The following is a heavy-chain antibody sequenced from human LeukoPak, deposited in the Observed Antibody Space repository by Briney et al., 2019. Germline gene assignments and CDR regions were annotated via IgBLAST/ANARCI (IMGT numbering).Heavy chain of an antibody. D-gene: IGHD5-18*01. CDR1: GYTLTDYY. V-gene: IGHV1-2*02. J-gene: IGHJ5*02. CDR3: ARDTTMITYWFDP. Sequence: ASVKVSCKASGYTLTDYYMHWVRQAPGQGLEWMGWINPNSGGTNYAQKFQGRVTMTRDTSVSTAYMELNRLRSDDTGVYYCARDTTMITYWFDPWGQGTLVTVSS. CDR2: INPNSGGT.